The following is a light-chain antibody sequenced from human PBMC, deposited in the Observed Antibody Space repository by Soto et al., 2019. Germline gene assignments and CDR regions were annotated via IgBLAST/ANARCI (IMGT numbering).Light chain of an antibody. J-gene: IGKJ5*01. Sequence: DIQMTHSPSSVFASVGDRVTICCRASRGISSWLSWYQQKPGKAPKLLIYVTSNLQGGVPSRFSGSRSGTDSPLSISSLQPEDFATYYCQQANSCPVTFGQGTRLEIK. V-gene: IGKV1D-12*01. CDR1: RGISSW. CDR2: VTS. CDR3: QQANSCPVT.